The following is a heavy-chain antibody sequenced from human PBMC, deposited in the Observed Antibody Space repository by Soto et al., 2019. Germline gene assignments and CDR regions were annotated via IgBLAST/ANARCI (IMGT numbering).Heavy chain of an antibody. CDR2: IYHSGST. J-gene: IGHJ4*02. CDR3: ARGSAMGNYYFDY. CDR1: RVSISIVGYS. D-gene: IGHD5-18*01. V-gene: IGHV4-30-2*01. Sequence: SETLSLTCSSSRVSISIVGYSWIWLLQPPGKGLEWIGYIYHSGSTYYNPSLKSRVTISVDRSKNQFSLKLSSVTAADTAVYYCARGSAMGNYYFDYWGQGTRVTAPQ.